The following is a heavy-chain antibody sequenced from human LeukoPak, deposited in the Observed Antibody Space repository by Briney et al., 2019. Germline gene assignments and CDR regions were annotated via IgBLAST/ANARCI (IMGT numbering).Heavy chain of an antibody. J-gene: IGHJ4*02. CDR1: GGSISSSSYY. CDR3: ASHYDSSGYYGVY. Sequence: SETLSLTCTVSGGSISSSSYYWGWIRQPPGKGLEWIGSIYYSGSTYYNPSLKSRVTISVDTSKNQFSLKLSSVTAADTAVYYCASHYDSSGYYGVYWGQGTLVTVSS. D-gene: IGHD3-22*01. V-gene: IGHV4-39*01. CDR2: IYYSGST.